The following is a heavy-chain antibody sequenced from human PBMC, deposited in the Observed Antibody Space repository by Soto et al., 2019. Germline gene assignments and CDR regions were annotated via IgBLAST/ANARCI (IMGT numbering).Heavy chain of an antibody. CDR2: INAGKGNT. V-gene: IGHV1-3*01. CDR3: ARDRYYGSGTYNYFDF. J-gene: IGHJ4*02. D-gene: IGHD3-10*01. Sequence: ASVKVSCKASVYTFTRYAIHWVRQAPGQRLEWMGWINAGKGNTKYSQKFQGRVTITRDTSASTAYMELSSLRSEDTAVYYCARDRYYGSGTYNYFDFWGQGTLVTVSS. CDR1: VYTFTRYA.